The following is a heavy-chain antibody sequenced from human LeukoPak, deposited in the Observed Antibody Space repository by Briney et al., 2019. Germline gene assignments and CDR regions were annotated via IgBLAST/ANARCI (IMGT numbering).Heavy chain of an antibody. CDR3: AKDYGGNSGDDY. CDR2: ISYDGSNK. Sequence: GGSLRLSCAASGFTFSSYGMHWVRQAPGKGLEWVAVISYDGSNKYYADSVKGRFTISRDNSKNTLYLQMNSLRAEDTAVYYCAKDYGGNSGDDYWGQGTLVTVSS. CDR1: GFTFSSYG. V-gene: IGHV3-30*18. D-gene: IGHD4-23*01. J-gene: IGHJ4*02.